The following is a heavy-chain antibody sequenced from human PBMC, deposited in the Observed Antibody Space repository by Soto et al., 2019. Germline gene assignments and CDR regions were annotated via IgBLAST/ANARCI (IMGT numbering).Heavy chain of an antibody. CDR1: GFTFSSHA. V-gene: IGHV3-23*01. Sequence: EVQLLESGGGLVQPEGSLRLSCAASGFTFSSHAMRWVRQAPGKGLEWVSAISYRGTTTYYAESVKGRFTIHRDNSKNTLYLQMTSLRVEDTAIYYCAKRFTLFGEVKLSPDFFYWGQGTLVTVSS. CDR2: ISYRGTTT. J-gene: IGHJ4*02. CDR3: AKRFTLFGEVKLSPDFFY. D-gene: IGHD3-3*01.